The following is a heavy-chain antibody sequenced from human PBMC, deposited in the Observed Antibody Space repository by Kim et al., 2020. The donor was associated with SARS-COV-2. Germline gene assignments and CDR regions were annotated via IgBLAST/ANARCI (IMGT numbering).Heavy chain of an antibody. V-gene: IGHV3-48*02. J-gene: IGHJ3*02. D-gene: IGHD2-21*02. Sequence: GGSLRLSCAASGFTFSSYSMNWVRQAPGKGLEWVSYISSSSSTIYYADSVKGRFTISRDNAKNSLYLQMNSLRDEDTAVYYCARDHLWRHIVVVTAADAFDIWGQGTMVTVSS. CDR3: ARDHLWRHIVVVTAADAFDI. CDR1: GFTFSSYS. CDR2: ISSSSSTI.